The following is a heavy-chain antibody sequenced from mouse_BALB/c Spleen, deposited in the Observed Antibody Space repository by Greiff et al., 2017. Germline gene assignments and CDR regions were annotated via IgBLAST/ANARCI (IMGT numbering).Heavy chain of an antibody. D-gene: IGHD2-3*01. CDR3: ASHDCYLAY. CDR2: ISSGGSYT. V-gene: IGHV5-6*01. J-gene: IGHJ3*01. Sequence: EVQRVESGGDLVKPGGSLKLSCAASGFTFSSYGMSWVRQTPDKRLEWVATISSGGSYTYYPDSVKGRFTISRDNAKNTLYLQMSSLKSEDTAMYYCASHDCYLAYWGQGTLVTVSA. CDR1: GFTFSSYG.